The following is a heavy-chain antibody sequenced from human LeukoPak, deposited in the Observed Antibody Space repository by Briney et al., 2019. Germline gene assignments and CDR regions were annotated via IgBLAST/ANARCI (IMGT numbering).Heavy chain of an antibody. Sequence: KPSETLSLTCTVSGGSISSSSYYWGWIRQPPGKGLEWIGSIYYSGSTYYNPSLKSRVTISVDTSKNQFSLKLSSVTAADTAVYYCARASYSYDINGWVPFDYWGQGTLVTVSS. CDR1: GGSISSSSYY. D-gene: IGHD3-22*01. V-gene: IGHV4-39*01. J-gene: IGHJ4*02. CDR2: IYYSGST. CDR3: ARASYSYDINGWVPFDY.